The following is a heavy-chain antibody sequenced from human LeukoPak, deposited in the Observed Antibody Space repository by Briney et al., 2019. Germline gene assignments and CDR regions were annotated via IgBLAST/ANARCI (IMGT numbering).Heavy chain of an antibody. J-gene: IGHJ4*02. D-gene: IGHD3-22*01. Sequence: GGSLRLSCAASGFTFSDYYMTWIRQAPGKGLEWGSYISSSGSIIYYADSVKGRFIISRDNAKNSLYLQMNSLRAEDTAVYFCARVGYDSSGRFDYWGQGTLVTVSS. CDR1: GFTFSDYY. CDR3: ARVGYDSSGRFDY. CDR2: ISSSGSII. V-gene: IGHV3-11*04.